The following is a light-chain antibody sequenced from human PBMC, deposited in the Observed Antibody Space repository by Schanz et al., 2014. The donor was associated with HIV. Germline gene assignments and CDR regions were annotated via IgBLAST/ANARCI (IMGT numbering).Light chain of an antibody. V-gene: IGLV1-51*01. CDR2: DNN. J-gene: IGLJ2*01. CDR3: GTWENTLTGEI. CDR1: SYSIGYNF. Sequence: QSVLTQPPSVSAAPGQRVTISCSGHSYSIGYNFVSWFQQLPGTAPKLLIYDNNRRPSGIPDRFSGSKSGTSATLGITGLQTGDEADYYCGTWENTLTGEIFGGGTKLTVL.